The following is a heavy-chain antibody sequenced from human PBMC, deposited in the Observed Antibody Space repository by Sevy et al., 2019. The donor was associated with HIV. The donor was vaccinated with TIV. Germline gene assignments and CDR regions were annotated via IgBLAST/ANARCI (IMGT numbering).Heavy chain of an antibody. CDR1: GFTFSSYD. Sequence: GWSLRLSCAASGFTFSSYDMHWVRQATGKGLEWVSAIGTAGDTYYPGSVKGRFTISRENAKNSLYLQMNSLRAGDTAVYYCARSSGDYGGYYYGMDVWGQGTTVTVSS. D-gene: IGHD4-17*01. J-gene: IGHJ6*02. V-gene: IGHV3-13*01. CDR3: ARSSGDYGGYYYGMDV. CDR2: IGTAGDT.